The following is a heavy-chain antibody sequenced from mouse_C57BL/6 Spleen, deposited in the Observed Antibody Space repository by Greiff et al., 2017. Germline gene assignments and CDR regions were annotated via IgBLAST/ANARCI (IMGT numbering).Heavy chain of an antibody. J-gene: IGHJ4*01. V-gene: IGHV5-17*01. CDR1: GFTFSDYG. D-gene: IGHD2-3*01. Sequence: EVQLLESGGGLVKPGGSLKLSCAASGFTFSDYGMHWVRQAPEKGLEWVAYISRGSSTIYYDDTVKGRFTISRDNATNTLFLQMTSLRSEDTAMYYCGRRDGLGAMDYWGQGTSVTVSS. CDR3: GRRDGLGAMDY. CDR2: ISRGSSTI.